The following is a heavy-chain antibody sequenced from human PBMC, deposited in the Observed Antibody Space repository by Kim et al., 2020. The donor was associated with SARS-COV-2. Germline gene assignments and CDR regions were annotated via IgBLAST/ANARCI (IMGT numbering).Heavy chain of an antibody. CDR1: GGTFSSYA. Sequence: SVKVSCKASGGTFSSYAISWVRQAPGQGLEWMGRIIPILGIANYAQKFQGRVTITADKSTSTAYMELSSLRSEDTAVYYCARAQKYYYDSSGMGAFDIWGQGTMVTVSS. V-gene: IGHV1-69*04. D-gene: IGHD3-22*01. J-gene: IGHJ3*02. CDR3: ARAQKYYYDSSGMGAFDI. CDR2: IIPILGIA.